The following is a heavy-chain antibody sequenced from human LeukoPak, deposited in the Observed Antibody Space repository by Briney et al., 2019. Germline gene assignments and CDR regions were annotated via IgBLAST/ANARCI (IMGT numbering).Heavy chain of an antibody. J-gene: IGHJ4*02. CDR1: GGSISSSNW. D-gene: IGHD2-2*01. CDR2: IYHSGST. Sequence: PSETLSLTCAVSGGSISSSNWWSWVRPPPGKGLEWIGEIYHSGSTNYNPSLKSRVTISVDTSKNQFSLKLTSVTAADTAVYYCARVRGYCSSTICYRYYFDYWGQGTLVTVSS. V-gene: IGHV4-4*02. CDR3: ARVRGYCSSTICYRYYFDY.